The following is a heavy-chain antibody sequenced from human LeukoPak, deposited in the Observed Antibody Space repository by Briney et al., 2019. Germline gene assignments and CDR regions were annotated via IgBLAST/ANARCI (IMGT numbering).Heavy chain of an antibody. D-gene: IGHD2-21*01. CDR2: INPSGGST. CDR1: GYTFTSYY. CDR3: ARCGGDCSNYYYYYMDV. V-gene: IGHV1-46*01. J-gene: IGHJ6*03. Sequence: ASVKVSCKASGYTFTSYYMHWVRQAPGQGLEWMGIINPSGGSTSYAQKFQGRVTMTRDTSTSTVYMELSSLRSEDAAVYYCARCGGDCSNYYYYYMDVWGKGTTVTVSS.